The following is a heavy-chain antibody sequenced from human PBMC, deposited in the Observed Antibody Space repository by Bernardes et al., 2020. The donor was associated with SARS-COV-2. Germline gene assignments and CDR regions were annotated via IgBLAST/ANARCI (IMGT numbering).Heavy chain of an antibody. CDR2: FSRVGTTI. V-gene: IGHV3-48*01. Sequence: GGSLRLSCAASGFTFSAYSMSWVRQAPGKGLECVSHFSRVGTTIYYADSVKGRFTISRDNSKNTLYLQMNSLRAEDTAVYYCARDLAIGDNWFDPWGQGTLVTVSS. CDR1: GFTFSAYS. D-gene: IGHD5-12*01. CDR3: ARDLAIGDNWFDP. J-gene: IGHJ5*02.